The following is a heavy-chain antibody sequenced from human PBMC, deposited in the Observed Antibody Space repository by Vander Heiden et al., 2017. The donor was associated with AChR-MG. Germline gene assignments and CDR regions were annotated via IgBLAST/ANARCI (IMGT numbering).Heavy chain of an antibody. CDR2: INPSGGST. CDR3: ARDVDVVVTARHRFDP. D-gene: IGHD2-21*02. V-gene: IGHV1-46*03. J-gene: IGHJ5*02. Sequence: QVQLVQSGAEVKKPGASVKVSCKASGYTFTSYYMHWVRQAPGQGLEWMGIINPSGGSTSYAQKFQGRVTMTRDTSTSTVYMELSSLRSEDTAVYYCARDVDVVVTARHRFDPWGQGTLVTVSS. CDR1: GYTFTSYY.